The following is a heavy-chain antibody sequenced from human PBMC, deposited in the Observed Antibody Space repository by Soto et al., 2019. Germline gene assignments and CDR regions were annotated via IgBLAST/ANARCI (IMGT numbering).Heavy chain of an antibody. CDR1: GFSLSTSGVG. J-gene: IGHJ5*02. CDR3: AHLGLRYCSGGSCPEYNWFDP. V-gene: IGHV2-5*02. CDR2: IYWDDDK. Sequence: GPTLVNPTQTLTLTCTFSGFSLSTSGVGVGWIRQPPGKALEWLALIYWDDDKRYSPSLKSRLTITKDTSKNQVVLTMTNMDPVDTATYYCAHLGLRYCSGGSCPEYNWFDPWGQGTLVTVSS. D-gene: IGHD2-15*01.